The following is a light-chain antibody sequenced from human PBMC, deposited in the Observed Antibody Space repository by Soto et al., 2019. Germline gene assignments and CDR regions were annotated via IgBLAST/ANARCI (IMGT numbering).Light chain of an antibody. CDR3: QQYGSSGT. Sequence: LTESECTGSVPPEERARVCCMARQTVSSGFLAWYQQKVGQAPRLLIYGASTRATGITDRFSGSGSGIDFTLPISRLEPEDFAVYYCQQYGSSGTFGQASEVDIK. CDR2: GAS. J-gene: IGKJ1*01. V-gene: IGKV3-20*01. CDR1: QTVSSGF.